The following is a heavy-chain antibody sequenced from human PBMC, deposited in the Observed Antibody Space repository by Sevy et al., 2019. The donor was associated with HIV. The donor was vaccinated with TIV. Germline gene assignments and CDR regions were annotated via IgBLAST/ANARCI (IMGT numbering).Heavy chain of an antibody. J-gene: IGHJ6*02. CDR2: IYYNVRI. D-gene: IGHD1-26*01. CDR1: GGSVSSDTYY. CDR3: TRVGGLTDYGMDV. Sequence: SETLSLTCTVSGGSVSSDTYYWTWIRQPPGKGLEFIGYIYYNVRINYNPSLKSRVTISVDTSKNQFSLTVTSVTAADTAVYYCTRVGGLTDYGMDVWGQGTTVTVSS. V-gene: IGHV4-61*01.